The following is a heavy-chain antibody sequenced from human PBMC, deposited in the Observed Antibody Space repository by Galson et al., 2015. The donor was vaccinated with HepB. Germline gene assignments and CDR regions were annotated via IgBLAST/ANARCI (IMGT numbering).Heavy chain of an antibody. V-gene: IGHV3-30*18. D-gene: IGHD5-18*01. CDR2: ISYDGSNK. CDR3: AKDRIEDTAMVTTYYYYGMDV. J-gene: IGHJ6*02. CDR1: GFTFSNYG. Sequence: SLRLSCAASGFTFSNYGMHWVRQAPGKGLEWVALISYDGSNKYYADSVKGRLTISRDNSKNTLYLQMNSLRAEDTAVYYCAKDRIEDTAMVTTYYYYGMDVWGQGTTVTVSS.